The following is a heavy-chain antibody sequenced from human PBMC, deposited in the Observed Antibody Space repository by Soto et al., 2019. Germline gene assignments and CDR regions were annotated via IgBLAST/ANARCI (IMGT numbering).Heavy chain of an antibody. V-gene: IGHV4-39*01. J-gene: IGHJ6*02. CDR3: ARHIAARPGYYYGMDV. CDR1: GGSISSSNYY. Sequence: SETLSLTCTVSGGSISSSNYYWVWIRQPPGKGLEWIGSMSYSGSTYYNPSLNSRVTISVDTSKNQFSLNLSSVTAADTAVYYCARHIAARPGYYYGMDVWGQGTPVTVSS. D-gene: IGHD6-6*01. CDR2: MSYSGST.